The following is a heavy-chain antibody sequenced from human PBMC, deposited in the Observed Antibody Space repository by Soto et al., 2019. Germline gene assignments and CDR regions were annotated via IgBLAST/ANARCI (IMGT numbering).Heavy chain of an antibody. CDR1: GYTFTSYG. D-gene: IGHD4-17*01. V-gene: IGHV1-18*01. J-gene: IGHJ4*02. Sequence: QVKLVQSGAEVKKPGASVKVSCKASGYTFTSYGISWVRQAPGQGLEWMGWISAYNGNTNYAQKLQGRVTMTTGTSTSTAYMELRSLRSDDTAVYYCARSPTVTRGRGSPRNFDYWGQGTLVTVSS. CDR2: ISAYNGNT. CDR3: ARSPTVTRGRGSPRNFDY.